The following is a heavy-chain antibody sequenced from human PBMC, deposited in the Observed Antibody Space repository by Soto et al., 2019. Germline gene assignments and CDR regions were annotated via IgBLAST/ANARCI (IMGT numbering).Heavy chain of an antibody. Sequence: SVKVSCKASGGTFSSYAISWVRQAPGQGLEWMGGIIPIFGTANYAQKFQGRVTITADESTSTAYMELSSLRSEDTAVYYCARVIVATIPSYYYYYGMDVWGQGTTVTVSS. D-gene: IGHD5-12*01. J-gene: IGHJ6*02. CDR3: ARVIVATIPSYYYYYGMDV. CDR1: GGTFSSYA. V-gene: IGHV1-69*13. CDR2: IIPIFGTA.